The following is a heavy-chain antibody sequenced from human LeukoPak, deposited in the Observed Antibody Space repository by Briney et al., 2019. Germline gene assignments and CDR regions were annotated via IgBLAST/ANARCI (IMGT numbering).Heavy chain of an antibody. V-gene: IGHV1-2*02. D-gene: IGHD1-1*01. CDR1: VYTFTVYY. CDR3: AKGRHWDTTLDY. J-gene: IGHJ4*02. CDR2: INPQSGST. Sequence: ASVKVSCKASVYTFTVYYLHWVRQAPGQGLEWMAWINPQSGSTGYAQKFEGRVTMTRDMSISTVYMELSGLRSEDTAVYYCAKGRHWDTTLDYWGQGTLVTVSS.